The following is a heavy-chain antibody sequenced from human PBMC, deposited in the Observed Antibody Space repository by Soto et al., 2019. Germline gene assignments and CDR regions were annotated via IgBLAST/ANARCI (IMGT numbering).Heavy chain of an antibody. CDR3: ARHLRPPNSWSDT. D-gene: IGHD3-16*01. J-gene: IGHJ5*02. CDR1: GGSISSSSYY. Sequence: SETLSLTCTVSGGSISSSSYYWGWIRQPPGKGLEWIGSIYYSGSTYYNPSLKSRVTISVDTSKNQFSLKLSSVTAADTAVYSCARHLRPPNSWSDTWGQGTLVTVSS. V-gene: IGHV4-39*01. CDR2: IYYSGST.